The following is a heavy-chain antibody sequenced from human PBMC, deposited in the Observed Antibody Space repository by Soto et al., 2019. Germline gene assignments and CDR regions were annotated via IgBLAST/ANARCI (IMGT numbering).Heavy chain of an antibody. Sequence: QVQLVESGGGVVQPGRSLRLSCAASGFTFSSYGMHWVRQAPGKGLEWVAVISYDGSNKYYADSVKGRFTISRDNSKNTLYLQMNILRAEDTAVYYCAKDGKAVARSYNWFDPWGQGTLVTVSS. D-gene: IGHD6-19*01. CDR1: GFTFSSYG. V-gene: IGHV3-30*18. J-gene: IGHJ5*02. CDR2: ISYDGSNK. CDR3: AKDGKAVARSYNWFDP.